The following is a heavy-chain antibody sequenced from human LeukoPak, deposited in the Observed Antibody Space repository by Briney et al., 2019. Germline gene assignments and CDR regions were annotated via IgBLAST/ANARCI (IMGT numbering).Heavy chain of an antibody. Sequence: GASVKVSCKASGGTFSSYAISWVRQAPGQGLGWMGGIIPIFGTANYAQKFQGRVTITTDESTSTAYMELSSLRSEDTAVYYCARSTSHCSSTSCYGFWFDPWGQGTLVTVSS. V-gene: IGHV1-69*05. J-gene: IGHJ5*02. D-gene: IGHD2-2*01. CDR2: IIPIFGTA. CDR3: ARSTSHCSSTSCYGFWFDP. CDR1: GGTFSSYA.